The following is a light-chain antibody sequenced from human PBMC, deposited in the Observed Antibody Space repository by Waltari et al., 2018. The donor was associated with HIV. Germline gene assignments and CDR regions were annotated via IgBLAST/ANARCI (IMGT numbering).Light chain of an antibody. CDR2: DVT. CDR1: SNDLGRYDL. Sequence: QSALTQPASVSGSPGQSITISCTGTSNDLGRYDLVSWYQHQPGRAPKLIIYDVTKWPSWVSHRFSGSQSGATTSLTISGLQAEDEADYYCCSYAGITTWVFGGGTKVTVL. V-gene: IGLV2-23*02. J-gene: IGLJ3*02. CDR3: CSYAGITTWV.